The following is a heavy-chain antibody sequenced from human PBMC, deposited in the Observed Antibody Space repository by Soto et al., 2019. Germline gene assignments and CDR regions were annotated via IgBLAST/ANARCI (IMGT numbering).Heavy chain of an antibody. V-gene: IGHV3-7*03. J-gene: IGHJ4*02. CDR1: GFTFNSYY. CDR2: IKPDGSEK. Sequence: EVHLVESGGGLVQPGGSLRLSCAASGFTFNSYYMSWVRQAPGEGLEWVANIKPDGSEKYYVDSVEGRFTISRDNARNSLYLQMNSLRAEDTAVYYCVRDWRDGYDHSFNLWGQGTPVTVSS. D-gene: IGHD5-12*01. CDR3: VRDWRDGYDHSFNL.